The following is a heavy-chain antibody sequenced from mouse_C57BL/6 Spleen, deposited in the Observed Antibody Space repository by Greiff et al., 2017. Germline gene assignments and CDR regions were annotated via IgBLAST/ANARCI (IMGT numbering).Heavy chain of an antibody. V-gene: IGHV1-82*01. CDR1: GYAFSSSW. CDR3: ARASYYYGSSYEYAMDY. D-gene: IGHD1-1*01. Sequence: VKLMESGPELVKPGASVKISCKASGYAFSSSWMNWVKQRPGKGLEWIGRIYPGDGDTNYNGKFKGKATLTADKSSSTAYMQLSSLTSEDSAVYFCARASYYYGSSYEYAMDYWGQGTSVTVSS. CDR2: IYPGDGDT. J-gene: IGHJ4*01.